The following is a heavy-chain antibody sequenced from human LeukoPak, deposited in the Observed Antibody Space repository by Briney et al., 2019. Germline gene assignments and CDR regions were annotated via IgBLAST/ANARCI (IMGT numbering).Heavy chain of an antibody. CDR3: AKAFRIVGIGNPDDAFDV. CDR2: IAGTGGST. Sequence: GGSLRLSCAASGFYFANYAMNWVRQPPGKGLEWVSSIAGTGGSTYYADSVKGRFTLSRDNSENTLYLQLNSLRAEDSGIYYCAKAFRIVGIGNPDDAFDVWGQGTVVTVS. CDR1: GFYFANYA. J-gene: IGHJ3*01. D-gene: IGHD1-26*01. V-gene: IGHV3-23*01.